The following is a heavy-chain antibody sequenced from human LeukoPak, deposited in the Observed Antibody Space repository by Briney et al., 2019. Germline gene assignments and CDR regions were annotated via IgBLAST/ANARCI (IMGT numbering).Heavy chain of an antibody. J-gene: IGHJ5*02. D-gene: IGHD6-13*01. V-gene: IGHV4-34*01. CDR3: ARPLKQQLVRGSWFDP. CDR2: INHSGST. CDR1: GGSFSGYY. Sequence: SETLSPTCAVYGGSFSGYYWSWIRQPPGKGLEWIGEINHSGSTNYNPSLKSRVTISVDTSKNQFSLKLSSVTAADTAVYYCARPLKQQLVRGSWFDPWGQGTLVTVSS.